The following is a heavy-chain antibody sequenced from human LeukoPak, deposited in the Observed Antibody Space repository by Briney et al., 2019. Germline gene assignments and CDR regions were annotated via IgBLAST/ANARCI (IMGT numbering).Heavy chain of an antibody. CDR3: VKGTYTAAH. V-gene: IGHV3-64D*06. CDR1: GFTFSSYA. D-gene: IGHD1-14*01. J-gene: IGHJ4*02. Sequence: GGSLRLSCSASGFTFSSYAMHWVRQAPGKGLEYFSAISRSGDSIYYADSVKGRISISRDNSKNTLYLQMSSLRAEDTAVYYCVKGTYTAAHWGQGTLVTVSS. CDR2: ISRSGDSI.